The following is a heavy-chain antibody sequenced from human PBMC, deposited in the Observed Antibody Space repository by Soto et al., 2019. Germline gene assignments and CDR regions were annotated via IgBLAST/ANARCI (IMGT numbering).Heavy chain of an antibody. V-gene: IGHV1-69*02. CDR2: IIHILGIA. CDR3: ARTPYSGIYLLDAFDI. J-gene: IGHJ3*02. CDR1: GGTFSSYT. D-gene: IGHD1-26*01. Sequence: ASVKVSCKASGGTFSSYTISWVRQAPGQGLEWMGRIIHILGIANYAQKFQGRGTITADKSTSTAYMELSSLRSEDTAVYYCARTPYSGIYLLDAFDIWGQGTMVTVSS.